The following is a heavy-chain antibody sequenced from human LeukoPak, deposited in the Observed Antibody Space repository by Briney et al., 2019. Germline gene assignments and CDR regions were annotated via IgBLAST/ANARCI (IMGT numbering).Heavy chain of an antibody. V-gene: IGHV4-59*01. J-gene: IGHJ5*02. Sequence: SETLSLTCTVSGGSISSYYWSWIRQPPGKGLEWIGYIYYRGSTNYNPSLKSRVTISVDTSKNQFSLKLNSVTAADTAVYYCARDPRGGTSRDNWFDPWGQGTLVTVSS. CDR1: GGSISSYY. CDR3: ARDPRGGTSRDNWFDP. CDR2: IYYRGST. D-gene: IGHD1-1*01.